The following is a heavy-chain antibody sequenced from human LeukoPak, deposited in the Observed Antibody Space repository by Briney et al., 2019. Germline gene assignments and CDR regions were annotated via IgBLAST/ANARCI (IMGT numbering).Heavy chain of an antibody. CDR1: GFTFSTYA. D-gene: IGHD4-11*01. CDR2: VWHDGINI. J-gene: IGHJ4*02. V-gene: IGHV3-33*01. Sequence: GRSLRLSCGASGFTFSTYAMHWVRQAPGKGLEWVAVVWHDGINIYYADSVKGRFTISRVNSKNTLYLQMNSLRAEDTAVYYCARVIQSYYSDYWGQGTLVTVSS. CDR3: ARVIQSYYSDY.